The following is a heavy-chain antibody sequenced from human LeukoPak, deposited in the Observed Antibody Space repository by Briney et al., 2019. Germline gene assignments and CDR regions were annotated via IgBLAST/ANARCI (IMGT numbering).Heavy chain of an antibody. CDR2: ISSSSSYI. J-gene: IGHJ6*02. Sequence: GGSLRLSCAASGFTFSSYSMNWVRQAPGKGLEWVSSISSSSSYIYYADSVKGRFTISRDNAKNSLYLQMNSLRAEDTAVYYCASTSSGDYYYYYGMDVWGQGTTVTVSS. CDR1: GFTFSSYS. D-gene: IGHD6-6*01. CDR3: ASTSSGDYYYYYGMDV. V-gene: IGHV3-21*01.